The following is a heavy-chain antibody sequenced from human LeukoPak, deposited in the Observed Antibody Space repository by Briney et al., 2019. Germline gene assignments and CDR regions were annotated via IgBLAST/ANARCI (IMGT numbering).Heavy chain of an antibody. CDR3: ARGLQENLAWLTAFSAFDI. CDR2: ISNKNTTI. D-gene: IGHD6-19*01. V-gene: IGHV3-48*01. J-gene: IGHJ3*02. CDR1: GFTFSSYS. Sequence: GGSLRLSCAASGFTFSSYSMNWVRQAPGKGLEWVAYISNKNTTIYYADSVKGRFTISRDNAKNSLYLQMNSLRAEDTAVYYCARGLQENLAWLTAFSAFDIWGQGTMVTVSS.